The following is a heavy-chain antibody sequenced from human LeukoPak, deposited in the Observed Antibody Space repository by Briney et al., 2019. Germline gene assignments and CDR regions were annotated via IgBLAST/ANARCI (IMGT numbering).Heavy chain of an antibody. D-gene: IGHD2-21*02. Sequence: GGSLRLSCAASGFTFSSYGMHWVRQAPGKGLEWVAVISYDGSNKYYADSVKGRFTISRDNSKNTLYLQMNSLRAEDTAVYYCVKDLSIYCGGDCYPYFDYWGQGTLVTVSS. CDR3: VKDLSIYCGGDCYPYFDY. CDR1: GFTFSSYG. J-gene: IGHJ4*02. V-gene: IGHV3-30*18. CDR2: ISYDGSNK.